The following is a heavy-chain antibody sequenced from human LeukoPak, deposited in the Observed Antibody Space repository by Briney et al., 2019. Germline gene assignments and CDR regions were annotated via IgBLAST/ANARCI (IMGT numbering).Heavy chain of an antibody. Sequence: GGSPRLSCAASGFTVSSNYMSWVRQAPGKGLEWVSAIYSGDSTYYADSVKGRFAISRDNSKNTLYLQMNSLRVEDTAVYYCARAPGYCFDYWGQGTPVTASS. CDR2: IYSGDST. CDR3: ARAPGYCFDY. V-gene: IGHV3-66*01. CDR1: GFTVSSNY. J-gene: IGHJ4*02.